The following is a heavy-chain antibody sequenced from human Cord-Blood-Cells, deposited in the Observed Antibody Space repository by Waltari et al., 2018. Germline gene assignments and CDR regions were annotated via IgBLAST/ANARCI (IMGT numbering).Heavy chain of an antibody. CDR2: SLHVLGKA. J-gene: IGHJ4*02. CDR3: ARGGYCSSTSCPYYFDY. Sequence: QVQLVQSGAEVKKPGSSVKVSCKASGGTFSSYAISWVRQAPGQGLEWMGGSLHVLGKANDAQKFQGRVTVTADESTSTAYMGLSSLRSEDTAVYYCARGGYCSSTSCPYYFDYWGQGTLVTVSS. D-gene: IGHD2-2*01. V-gene: IGHV1-69*11. CDR1: GGTFSSYA.